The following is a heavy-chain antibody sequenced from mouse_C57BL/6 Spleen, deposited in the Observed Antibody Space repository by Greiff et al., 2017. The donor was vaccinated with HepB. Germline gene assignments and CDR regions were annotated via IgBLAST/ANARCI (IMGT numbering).Heavy chain of an antibody. CDR3: ARSGGYYGYDGFDY. V-gene: IGHV1-61*01. D-gene: IGHD2-2*01. J-gene: IGHJ2*01. Sequence: VQLQQSGAELVRPGSSVKLSCKASGYTFTSCWMDWVKQRPGQGLEWIGNIYPSDSETHYNQKFKDKATLTVDKSSSTAYMQLSSLTSEDSAVYYCARSGGYYGYDGFDYWGQGTTLTVSS. CDR1: GYTFTSCW. CDR2: IYPSDSET.